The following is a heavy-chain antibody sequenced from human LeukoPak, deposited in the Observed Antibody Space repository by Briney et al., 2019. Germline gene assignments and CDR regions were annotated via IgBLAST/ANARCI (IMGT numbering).Heavy chain of an antibody. J-gene: IGHJ4*02. D-gene: IGHD6-13*01. CDR2: INPNTGGT. V-gene: IGHV1-2*02. CDR1: GYTFTDYY. Sequence: ASVKVSCKTSGYTFTDYYIHWVRQAPGQGLEWMGWINPNTGGTNYAQKLQGRVTITRDTSASTAYMELSSLRSEDTAVYYCARRLAAAGPGYYFDYWGQGTLVTVSS. CDR3: ARRLAAAGPGYYFDY.